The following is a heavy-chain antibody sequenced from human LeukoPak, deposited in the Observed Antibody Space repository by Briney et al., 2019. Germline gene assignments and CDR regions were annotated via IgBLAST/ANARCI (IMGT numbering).Heavy chain of an antibody. J-gene: IGHJ4*02. CDR3: ARVVEMATIGIFDY. CDR2: IYYSGST. V-gene: IGHV4-59*01. D-gene: IGHD5-24*01. Sequence: SETLSLTCTVSGGSISTFYWSWIRQPPGKGLEWIGYIYYSGSTNYNPSLKSRLTISVDTSKNQFSLKLSSVTAADTAVYYCARVVEMATIGIFDYWGQGTLVTVSS. CDR1: GGSISTFY.